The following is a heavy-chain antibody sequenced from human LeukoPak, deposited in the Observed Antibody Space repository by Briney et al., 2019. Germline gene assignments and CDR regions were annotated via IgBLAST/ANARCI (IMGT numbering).Heavy chain of an antibody. V-gene: IGHV3-23*01. CDR2: ISGSGGST. CDR3: ARGGLGSAFDN. D-gene: IGHD6-19*01. Sequence: GGSLRLSRAASGFTFCSYALSWVRQAPGKGLECVSAISGSGGSTYSADSLKGRFTISRNNSKNTLYLQINSLRTDDTAVFYCARGGLGSAFDNWGQGTLVTVSS. CDR1: GFTFCSYA. J-gene: IGHJ4*02.